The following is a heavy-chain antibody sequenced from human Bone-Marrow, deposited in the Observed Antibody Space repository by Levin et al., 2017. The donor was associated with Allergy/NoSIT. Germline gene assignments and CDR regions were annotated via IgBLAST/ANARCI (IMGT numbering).Heavy chain of an antibody. V-gene: IGHV1-18*01. CDR1: GYTFTSYG. J-gene: IGHJ4*02. D-gene: IGHD2-21*01. CDR2: ISAYNGNT. CDR3: ARATQRGAYCFD. Sequence: GESLKISCKASGYTFTSYGISWVRQAPGQGLEWMGWISAYNGNTNYAQKLQGRVTMTTDTSTSTAYMELRSLRSDDTAVYYCARATQRGAYCFDWGQGTLVTVSS.